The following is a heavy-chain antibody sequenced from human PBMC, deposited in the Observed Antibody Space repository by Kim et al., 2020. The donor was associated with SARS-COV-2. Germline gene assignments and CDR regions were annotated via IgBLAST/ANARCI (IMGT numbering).Heavy chain of an antibody. D-gene: IGHD6-13*01. Sequence: GWSLRLSCAASGFSFGDYAMHWVRQAPGKGLEWVSSISWNTNSIAYAASVKGRFTISRDNAKKSLDLQMNSLRPEDTAFYYCAKQQQQLAFDYWGQGTLVTVSS. V-gene: IGHV3-9*01. CDR2: ISWNTNSI. CDR3: AKQQQQLAFDY. J-gene: IGHJ4*02. CDR1: GFSFGDYA.